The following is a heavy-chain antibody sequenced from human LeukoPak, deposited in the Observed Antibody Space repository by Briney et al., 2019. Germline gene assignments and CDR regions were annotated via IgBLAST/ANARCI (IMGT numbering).Heavy chain of an antibody. CDR3: ARDRRITMIVDIAPPLDY. Sequence: GGSLRLSCAASGFTFSGYGMHWARQAPGKGLEWVAVISYDGSNKYYADSVKGRFTISRDNSKNTLYLQMNSLRAEDTAVYYCARDRRITMIVDIAPPLDYWGQGTLVTVSS. J-gene: IGHJ4*02. CDR1: GFTFSGYG. CDR2: ISYDGSNK. V-gene: IGHV3-30*03. D-gene: IGHD3-22*01.